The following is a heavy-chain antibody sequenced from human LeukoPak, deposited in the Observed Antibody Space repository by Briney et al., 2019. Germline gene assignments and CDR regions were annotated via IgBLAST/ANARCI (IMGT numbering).Heavy chain of an antibody. CDR3: ARGTDDVDI. V-gene: IGHV3-74*01. Sequence: PGGSLRLSCEASGLTFSSYWMHWVRQVPGKGLVWVSRISSDGSTTSYADSVKGRFSISRFNAKETLYLQMNSLRVEDTAVYYCARGTDDVDIWGQGTLVTVSS. CDR1: GLTFSSYW. J-gene: IGHJ3*02. CDR2: ISSDGSTT. D-gene: IGHD3-3*01.